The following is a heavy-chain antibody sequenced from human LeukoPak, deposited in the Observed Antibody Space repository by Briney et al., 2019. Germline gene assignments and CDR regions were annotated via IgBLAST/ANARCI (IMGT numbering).Heavy chain of an antibody. CDR2: INTNTGNP. J-gene: IGHJ3*02. CDR3: ATNRRDGYNYDSDAFDI. Sequence: GASVKVSCKASGYTFTSYAMNWVRQAPGQGLEWMGWINTNTGNPTYAQGFTGRFVFSLDTSVSTAYLQISSLKAEDTAVYYCATNRRDGYNYDSDAFDIWGQGTMVTVSS. V-gene: IGHV7-4-1*02. D-gene: IGHD5-24*01. CDR1: GYTFTSYA.